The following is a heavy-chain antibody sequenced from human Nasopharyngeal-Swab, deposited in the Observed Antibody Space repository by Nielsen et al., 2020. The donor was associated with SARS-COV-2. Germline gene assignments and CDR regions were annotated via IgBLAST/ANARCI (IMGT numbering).Heavy chain of an antibody. CDR1: GFSLSTSGVG. V-gene: IGHV2-5*02. CDR2: IYWDDDK. CDR3: AHSPPLPDCGDYELSFDY. Sequence: SGPTLAKPTQTLTLTCTFSGFSLSTSGVGVGWIRQPPGKALEWLALIYWDDDKRYSPSLKSRLTITKDTSKNQVVLTMTTMDPVDTATYYCAHSPPLPDCGDYELSFDYWGQGTLATVSS. D-gene: IGHD4-17*01. J-gene: IGHJ4*02.